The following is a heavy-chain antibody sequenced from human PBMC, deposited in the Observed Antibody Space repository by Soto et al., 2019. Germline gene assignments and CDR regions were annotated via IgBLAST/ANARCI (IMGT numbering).Heavy chain of an antibody. D-gene: IGHD6-13*01. Sequence: GGSLRLSCAASGFTFSSYAMSWVRQAPGKGLEWVSAISGSGGSTYYADSVKGRFTISRDNSKNTLYLQMNSLRAEDTAVYYCAKFPAYSSSWLGYFQHWGQGTLVTVSS. J-gene: IGHJ1*01. CDR1: GFTFSSYA. CDR2: ISGSGGST. V-gene: IGHV3-23*01. CDR3: AKFPAYSSSWLGYFQH.